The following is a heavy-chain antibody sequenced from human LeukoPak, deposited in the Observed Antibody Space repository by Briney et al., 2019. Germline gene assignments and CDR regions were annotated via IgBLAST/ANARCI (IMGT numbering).Heavy chain of an antibody. CDR3: ARDKGMASWFDP. J-gene: IGHJ5*02. CDR1: EFTFRNNT. V-gene: IGHV3-11*01. D-gene: IGHD6-13*01. CDR2: ISSSGSTI. Sequence: GGPLRPPGEASEFTFRNNTRTWIRRAPGKGLEGFSYISSSGSTIYYADSVKGRFTISRDNAKNSLYLQMNSLRAEDTAVYYCARDKGMASWFDPWGQGTLVTVSS.